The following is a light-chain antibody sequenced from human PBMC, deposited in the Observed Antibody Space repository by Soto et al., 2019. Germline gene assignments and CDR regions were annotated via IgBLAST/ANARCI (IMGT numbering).Light chain of an antibody. V-gene: IGLV1-47*01. CDR1: SSNIGNNH. CDR3: AAWDGSLSGVV. Sequence: QAVVTQPPSASGTPGQRVTISCSGSSSNIGNNHVYWYQQLPGTAPKLLIYRDNQRPSGVPDRFSGSRSGTSASLAISGLRFEDEADYHCAAWDGSLSGVVFGGGTKLTVL. J-gene: IGLJ2*01. CDR2: RDN.